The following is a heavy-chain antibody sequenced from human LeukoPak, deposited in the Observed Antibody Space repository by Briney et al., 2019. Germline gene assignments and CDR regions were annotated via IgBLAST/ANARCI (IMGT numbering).Heavy chain of an antibody. CDR1: GYTFTSYD. J-gene: IGHJ5*02. Sequence: ASVKVSCKASGYTFTSYDINWVRQATGQGLEWMGWMNPNSGNTGYAQKFQGRVTMTRNTSISTAYMELSSLRSEDTAVYYCARGYQQQLVRGPWGQGTLVTVSS. D-gene: IGHD6-13*01. V-gene: IGHV1-8*01. CDR2: MNPNSGNT. CDR3: ARGYQQQLVRGP.